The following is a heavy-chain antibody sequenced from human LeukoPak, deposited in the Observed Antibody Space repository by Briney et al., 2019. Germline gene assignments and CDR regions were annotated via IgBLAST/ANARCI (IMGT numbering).Heavy chain of an antibody. CDR3: ARPRASSPGTWFDS. D-gene: IGHD6-13*01. Sequence: ASVKVSCKASGYIFTNHAMHWVRQAPGQGLEWMGWINAANRDTKYSQKFQGRVTITRDTSAYIVYVELSSLISEDTAVYYCARPRASSPGTWFDSWGQGTLVTVSS. CDR2: INAANRDT. J-gene: IGHJ5*01. V-gene: IGHV1-3*01. CDR1: GYIFTNHA.